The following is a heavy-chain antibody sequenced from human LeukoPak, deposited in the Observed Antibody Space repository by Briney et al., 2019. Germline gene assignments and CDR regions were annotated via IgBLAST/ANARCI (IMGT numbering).Heavy chain of an antibody. D-gene: IGHD2-15*01. CDR1: GFTFSSYS. CDR3: ARDTGVVAATRDYYYGMDV. J-gene: IGHJ6*02. Sequence: GGSLRLSCAASGFTFSSYSMNWVRQAPGKGLEWVSYISSSSSTIYYADSVKGRFTISRDNAKNSLYLQMNSLRAEDTAVYYCARDTGVVAATRDYYYGMDVWGQGTTVTVSS. V-gene: IGHV3-48*04. CDR2: ISSSSSTI.